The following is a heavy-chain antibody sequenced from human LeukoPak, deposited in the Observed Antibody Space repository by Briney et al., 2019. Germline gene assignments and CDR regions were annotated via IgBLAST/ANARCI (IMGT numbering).Heavy chain of an antibody. V-gene: IGHV1-69*04. CDR1: GGTFTSYA. CDR2: IIPLIGVT. CDR3: ATYNVDNYDTSDGMDV. Sequence: SLKVSCKASGGTFTSYAFSWVRRAPGQGLEWMGRIIPLIGVTDSAQKFRDRVTITADKSTSTAYMELTSLRSEDTAVYYCATYNVDNYDTSDGMDVWGQGTSVTVSS. J-gene: IGHJ6*02. D-gene: IGHD3-22*01.